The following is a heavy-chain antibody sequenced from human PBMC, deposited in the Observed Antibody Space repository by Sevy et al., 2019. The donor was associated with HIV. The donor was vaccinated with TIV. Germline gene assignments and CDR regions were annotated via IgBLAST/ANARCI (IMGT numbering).Heavy chain of an antibody. CDR3: ARVGVGSWLPHDCFDY. J-gene: IGHJ4*01. V-gene: IGHV3-7*01. Sequence: GGSLRLSCAASGFTFNVSWMTWVRQAPGKGLEWVANIKKDGSENYYVDSVKGPVTMSTDNAKNSLYLQMNSLRAEDTGVYYCARVGVGSWLPHDCFDYWGPGDLVNGLL. CDR2: IKKDGSEN. D-gene: IGHD3-3*01. CDR1: GFTFNVSW.